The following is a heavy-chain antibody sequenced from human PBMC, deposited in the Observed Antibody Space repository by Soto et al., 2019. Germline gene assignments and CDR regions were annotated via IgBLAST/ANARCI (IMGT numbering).Heavy chain of an antibody. Sequence: QVHLVQSGAEVQTPGASVTLSCKASGDIFTSHYMHWLRQAPGQGLEWMGYIAPSVGSTAYAQEYQGRVTMTRDMSSSAVYMELSSRRSDDTAMYYGASEKGGFDTWGQGTVVTVSS. CDR3: ASEKGGFDT. CDR2: IAPSVGST. V-gene: IGHV1-46*01. J-gene: IGHJ3*02. D-gene: IGHD2-15*01. CDR1: GDIFTSHY.